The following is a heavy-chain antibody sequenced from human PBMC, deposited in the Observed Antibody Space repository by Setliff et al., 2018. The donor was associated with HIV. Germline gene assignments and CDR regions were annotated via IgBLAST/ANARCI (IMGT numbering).Heavy chain of an antibody. V-gene: IGHV4-61*02. D-gene: IGHD2-8*01. CDR1: GGSISSGSYF. CDR3: ARDPYCPNTCYEDFTFDS. J-gene: IGHJ4*02. CDR2: IYSSGIT. Sequence: SETLSLTCTVSGGSISSGSYFWNWIRQPAGKGLEWIGRIYSSGITNYNPSLRSRLTISLDTSKNQFSLQVTSVTAADTAVYYCARDPYCPNTCYEDFTFDSWGQGTLVTVSS.